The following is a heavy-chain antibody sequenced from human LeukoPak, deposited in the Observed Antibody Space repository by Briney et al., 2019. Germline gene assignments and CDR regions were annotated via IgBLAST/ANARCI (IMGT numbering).Heavy chain of an antibody. CDR2: VNPNSGGT. J-gene: IGHJ4*02. CDR3: ARAVVVTAIHDY. V-gene: IGHV1-2*02. D-gene: IGHD2-21*02. CDR1: GYTFTGYY. Sequence: ASVKVSCKASGYTFTGYYMHWVRQAPGQGLEWMGWVNPNSGGTNYAQKFQGRVTMTRDTSISTAYMELRSLRSDDTAVYYCARAVVVTAIHDYWGQGTLVTVSS.